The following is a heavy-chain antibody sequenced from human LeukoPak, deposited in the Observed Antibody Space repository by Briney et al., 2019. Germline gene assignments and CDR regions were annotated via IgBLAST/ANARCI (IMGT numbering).Heavy chain of an antibody. CDR3: ASPPYGGNSYVFDI. Sequence: PGGSLRLSCAASGFTFSNYWMSWVRQAPGKGLEWVANIKQDGSEKYYVDSVKGRFTISRDNANNSLYLQMNSLRVEDTAVYYCASPPYGGNSYVFDIWGQGTLVTVSS. D-gene: IGHD4-23*01. CDR1: GFTFSNYW. CDR2: IKQDGSEK. V-gene: IGHV3-7*01. J-gene: IGHJ3*02.